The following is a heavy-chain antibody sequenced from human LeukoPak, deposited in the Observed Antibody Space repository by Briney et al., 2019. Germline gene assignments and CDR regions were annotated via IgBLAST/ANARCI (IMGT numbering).Heavy chain of an antibody. Sequence: GESLKISCKGSGYSFTSYWIGWVRQMPGKGLEWMGIIYLGDSDTRYSPSFQGQVTISADKSISTAYLQWSSLKASDTAMYYCARTYYDSGGFYYVPFDYWGQGTLVTVSS. V-gene: IGHV5-51*01. D-gene: IGHD3-22*01. CDR1: GYSFTSYW. CDR3: ARTYYDSGGFYYVPFDY. CDR2: IYLGDSDT. J-gene: IGHJ4*02.